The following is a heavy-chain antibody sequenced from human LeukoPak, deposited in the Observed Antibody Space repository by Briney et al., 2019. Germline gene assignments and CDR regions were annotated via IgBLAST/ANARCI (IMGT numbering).Heavy chain of an antibody. Sequence: GGSLRLSCAASGFAFGDLYMSWIRQAPGKGLEWVSYIDSSGTSIYYADSVKGRLTTSRDNAKNSLSLQMNSLRVEDTAVYYCARDLPVGDSTSYWGQGTLVTVSA. V-gene: IGHV3-11*01. CDR3: ARDLPVGDSTSY. D-gene: IGHD1-26*01. CDR2: IDSSGTSI. J-gene: IGHJ4*01. CDR1: GFAFGDLY.